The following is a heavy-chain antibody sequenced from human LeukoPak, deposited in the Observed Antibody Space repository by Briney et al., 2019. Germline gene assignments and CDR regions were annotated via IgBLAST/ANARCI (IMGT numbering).Heavy chain of an antibody. V-gene: IGHV3-30-3*01. CDR3: ARVELEPHLIGYYYYYMDV. CDR2: ISYDGNEK. CDR1: GFTFSSDA. Sequence: GGSLRLSCVASGFTFSSDAMHWVRQTPGKGLEWVAVISYDGNEKYQVDSVKGRFTISRDNSKNTLYLQMNSLRVEDTAVYYCARVELEPHLIGYYYYYMDVWGKGTTVTVSS. J-gene: IGHJ6*03. D-gene: IGHD1-1*01.